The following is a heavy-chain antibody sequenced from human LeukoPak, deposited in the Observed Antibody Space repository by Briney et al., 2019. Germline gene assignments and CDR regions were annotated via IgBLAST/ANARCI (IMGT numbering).Heavy chain of an antibody. CDR3: AKSSCSGGSCYLSYYYYYYMDV. V-gene: IGHV1-2*02. J-gene: IGHJ6*03. CDR1: GYTFTGYY. Sequence: ASVKVSCKASGYTFTGYYMHWVRQAPGQGLEWMGWINPNSGGTNYAQKFQGRVTMTRDTSISTAYMELSSLRSEDTAVYYCAKSSCSGGSCYLSYYYYYYMDVWGKGATVTVSS. D-gene: IGHD2-15*01. CDR2: INPNSGGT.